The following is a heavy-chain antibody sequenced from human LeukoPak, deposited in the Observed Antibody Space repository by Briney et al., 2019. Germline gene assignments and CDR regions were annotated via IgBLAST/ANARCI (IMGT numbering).Heavy chain of an antibody. Sequence: GGSLRLSCAASGFTFSSYAMSWVRQAPGKGLEWVSAISGSGGSTYYADSVQGRFTISRDNSKNTLYLQMNSLRAEDTAVYYCAKLVGQHYYYGMDVWGQGTTVTVSS. D-gene: IGHD1-26*01. CDR3: AKLVGQHYYYGMDV. CDR1: GFTFSSYA. V-gene: IGHV3-23*01. CDR2: ISGSGGST. J-gene: IGHJ6*02.